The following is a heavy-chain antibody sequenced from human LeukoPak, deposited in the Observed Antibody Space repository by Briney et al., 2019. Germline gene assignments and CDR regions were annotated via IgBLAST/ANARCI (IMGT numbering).Heavy chain of an antibody. Sequence: GASVKVSCKASGYTFTSYGISWVRQAPGQGLEWMGWISAYNGNTNYAQKLQGRVTMTTDTSTSTAYMELRSLRSDDTAVYYCARGGSYPEDYYYYYMDVWGKGTTVTVSS. CDR3: ARGGSYPEDYYYYYMDV. CDR2: ISAYNGNT. J-gene: IGHJ6*03. CDR1: GYTFTSYG. D-gene: IGHD1-26*01. V-gene: IGHV1-18*01.